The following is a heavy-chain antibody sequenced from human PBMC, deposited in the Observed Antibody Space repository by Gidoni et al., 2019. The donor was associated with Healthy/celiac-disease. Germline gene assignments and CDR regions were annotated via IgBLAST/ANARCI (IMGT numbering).Heavy chain of an antibody. D-gene: IGHD6-19*01. J-gene: IGHJ6*03. V-gene: IGHV1-69*06. CDR2: IIPIFGTA. Sequence: QVQLVQSGAEVKKPGSSVKVSCKASGGTFSSYAISWVRQAPGQGLEWMGGIIPIFGTANYAQKFQGRVTITADKSTSTAYMELSSLRSEDTAVYYCARSRAPSGWDYYYYYYMDVWGKGTTVTVSS. CDR3: ARSRAPSGWDYYYYYYMDV. CDR1: GGTFSSYA.